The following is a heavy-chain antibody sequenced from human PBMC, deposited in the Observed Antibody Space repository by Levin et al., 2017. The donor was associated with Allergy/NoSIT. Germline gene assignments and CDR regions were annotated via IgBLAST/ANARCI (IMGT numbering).Heavy chain of an antibody. J-gene: IGHJ4*02. V-gene: IGHV3-23*01. Sequence: GGSLRLSCAASGFTFSSYAMSWVRQAPGKGLEWVSAISGSGGSTYYADSVKGRLTISRDNSKNTLYLHMNSLRAEDTAVYYCAKVFCSGGSCPGRYDYWGQGTLVTVSS. D-gene: IGHD2-15*01. CDR3: AKVFCSGGSCPGRYDY. CDR1: GFTFSSYA. CDR2: ISGSGGST.